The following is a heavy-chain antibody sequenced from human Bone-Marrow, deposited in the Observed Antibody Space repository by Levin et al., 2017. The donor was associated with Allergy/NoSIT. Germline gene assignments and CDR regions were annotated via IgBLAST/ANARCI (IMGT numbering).Heavy chain of an antibody. CDR1: GGSISSISDD. D-gene: IGHD6-19*01. J-gene: IGHJ4*02. CDR2: IYYSGST. CDR3: ARHVERYTSGL. V-gene: IGHV4-39*01. Sequence: SETLSLTCTVSGGSISSISDDWGWIRQPPGKGLEWIGSIYYSGSTSYNPSLKSRLTISVDTSKNQFSLKLRSVTAADTAVYYCARHVERYTSGLWGQGTLVTVSS.